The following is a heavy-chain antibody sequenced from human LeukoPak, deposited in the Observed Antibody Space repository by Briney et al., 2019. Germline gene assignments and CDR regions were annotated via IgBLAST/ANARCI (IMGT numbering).Heavy chain of an antibody. D-gene: IGHD3-10*01. J-gene: IGHJ4*02. CDR2: INPNSGGP. CDR1: GYTFTGYY. Sequence: GASVKVSCKASGYTFTGYYMHWVRHAPGQGLEWMGWINPNSGGPNYAQKFQGRVTMTRDTSISTAYMELSRLRSDDTAVYYCARDLLTMVRGVIITAFDYWGQGTLVTVSS. V-gene: IGHV1-2*02. CDR3: ARDLLTMVRGVIITAFDY.